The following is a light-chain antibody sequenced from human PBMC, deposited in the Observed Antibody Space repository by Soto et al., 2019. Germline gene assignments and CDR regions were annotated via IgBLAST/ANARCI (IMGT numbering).Light chain of an antibody. CDR2: GAS. CDR1: QSVSSSY. J-gene: IGKJ1*01. CDR3: QQYGSPRT. V-gene: IGKV3-20*01. Sequence: EIVLTQSPGTLSLSPGERATLSCRASQSVSSSYLAWYQQKPGQAPRLLIDGASSRATGIPDRFSGSGSGTVFTLTISRLEPEDAVVYYCQQYGSPRTFGQGTKVEIK.